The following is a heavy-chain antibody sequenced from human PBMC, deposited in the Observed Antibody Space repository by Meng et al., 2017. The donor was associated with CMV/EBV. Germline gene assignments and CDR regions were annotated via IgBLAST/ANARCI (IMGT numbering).Heavy chain of an antibody. D-gene: IGHD3-3*01. CDR3: ARDDYDFWSGYYYGYYYYYGMDV. CDR2: ISSSSSTI. V-gene: IGHV3-48*04. J-gene: IGHJ6*02. CDR1: GFTFSSYS. Sequence: GESLKISCAASGFTFSSYSMNWVRQAPGKGLEWVSYISSSSSTIYYADSVKGRFTISRDNAKNSLYLQMNSLRAEDTAVYYYARDDYDFWSGYYYGYYYYYGMDVWGQGTTVTVSS.